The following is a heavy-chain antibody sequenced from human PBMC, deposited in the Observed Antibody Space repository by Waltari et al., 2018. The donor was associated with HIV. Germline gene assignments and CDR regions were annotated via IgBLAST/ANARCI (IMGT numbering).Heavy chain of an antibody. CDR2: IKTQADGETT. V-gene: IGHV3-15*01. D-gene: IGHD2-2*03. CDR1: GFTFSDAW. J-gene: IGHJ4*02. Sequence: EVQLVESGGGLIQPGGSIILSCAASGFTFSDAWMSWVRQAPGKGLEWVARIKTQADGETTDYAAPVQGRFTVSRDDARNTVYLQIDSLKTDDTAMYYCTTWMYWGPGTRVTVSS. CDR3: TTWMY.